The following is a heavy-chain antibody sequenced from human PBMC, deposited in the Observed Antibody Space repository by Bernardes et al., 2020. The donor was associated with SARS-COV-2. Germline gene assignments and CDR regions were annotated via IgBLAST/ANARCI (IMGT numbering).Heavy chain of an antibody. CDR1: GFTFSSHG. CDR3: AKTHSGSYSDAFDI. CDR2: ISYDGSNK. Sequence: GGSLRLSCAASGFTFSSHGMHWVRQAPGKGLEWVAVISYDGSNKYYADSVKGRFTISRDNSKNTLYLQMNSLRAEDTAVYYCAKTHSGSYSDAFDIWGQGTMVTVSS. D-gene: IGHD1-26*01. V-gene: IGHV3-30*18. J-gene: IGHJ3*02.